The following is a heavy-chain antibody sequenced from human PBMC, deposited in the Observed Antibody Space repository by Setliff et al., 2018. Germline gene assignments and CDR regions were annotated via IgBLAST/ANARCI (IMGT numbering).Heavy chain of an antibody. D-gene: IGHD3-9*01. Sequence: ASVKVSCKASGYTFTDYYMHWVRQAPGQGLEWMGRINPDSGGTNYAQKFQGRVTMTRDTSITAAYMELSRLRSDDSAVYYCARGPSNYDLLTGCDCWGQGTLVTVSS. CDR3: ARGPSNYDLLTGCDC. CDR2: INPDSGGT. V-gene: IGHV1-2*06. CDR1: GYTFTDYY. J-gene: IGHJ4*02.